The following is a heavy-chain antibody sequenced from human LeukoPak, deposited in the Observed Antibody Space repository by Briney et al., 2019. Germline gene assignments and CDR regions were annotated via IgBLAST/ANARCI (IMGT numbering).Heavy chain of an antibody. V-gene: IGHV1-2*04. CDR3: ARVSPYCSGGSCYWFDP. D-gene: IGHD2-15*01. Sequence: ASVKVSCKASGYTFTGYYMHWVRQAPGQGLEWMGWINPNSGGTNYAQKFQGWVTMTRDTSISTAYMKLSRLRSDDTAVYYCARVSPYCSGGSCYWFDPWGQGTLVTVSS. CDR2: INPNSGGT. J-gene: IGHJ5*02. CDR1: GYTFTGYY.